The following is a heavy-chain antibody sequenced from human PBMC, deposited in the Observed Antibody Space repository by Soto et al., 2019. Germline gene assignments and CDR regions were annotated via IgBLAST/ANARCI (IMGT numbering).Heavy chain of an antibody. J-gene: IGHJ6*02. V-gene: IGHV1-69*13. Sequence: GASVKVSCKASGGTFSSYAISWVRQAPGQGLEWMGGIIPIFGTANYAQKFQGRVTITADESTSTAYMELSSLRSEDTAVYYCARDTSVGGYDYRGMDVWGQGTTVTVSS. CDR3: ARDTSVGGYDYRGMDV. D-gene: IGHD5-12*01. CDR2: IIPIFGTA. CDR1: GGTFSSYA.